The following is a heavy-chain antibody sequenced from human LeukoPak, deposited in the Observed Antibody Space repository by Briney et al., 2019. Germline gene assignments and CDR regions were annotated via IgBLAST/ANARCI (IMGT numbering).Heavy chain of an antibody. CDR1: GFDFDDYA. CDR2: ISGSGGST. V-gene: IGHV3-23*01. J-gene: IGHJ4*02. Sequence: GSLRLSCAGSGFDFDDYAMSWVRQAPGKGLEWVSAISGSGGSTYYADSVKGRFTISRDNSKNTLYLQMNSLRAEDTAVYYCARGGIIVALLGDYWGQGTLVTVSS. CDR3: ARGGIIVALLGDY. D-gene: IGHD3-22*01.